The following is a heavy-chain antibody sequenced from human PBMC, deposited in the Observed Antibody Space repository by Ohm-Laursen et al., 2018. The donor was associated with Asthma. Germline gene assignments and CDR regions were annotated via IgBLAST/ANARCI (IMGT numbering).Heavy chain of an antibody. D-gene: IGHD3-10*01. V-gene: IGHV1-69*13. CDR1: RGTFSSYA. CDR3: ARSKGRLQAYGSGSYYG. Sequence: SVKVSCKASRGTFSSYAISWVRQAPGQGLEWMGGIIPIFGTANYAQKFQGRVTITADESTSTAYMELSSLRSEDTAVYYCARSKGRLQAYGSGSYYGWGQGTLVTVSS. CDR2: IIPIFGTA. J-gene: IGHJ4*02.